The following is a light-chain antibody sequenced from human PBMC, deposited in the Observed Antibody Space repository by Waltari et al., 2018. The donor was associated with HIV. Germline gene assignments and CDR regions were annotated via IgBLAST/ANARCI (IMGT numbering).Light chain of an antibody. J-gene: IGKJ1*01. CDR2: RAS. CDR1: QTIYNY. CDR3: QQYQSYSLFM. Sequence: DVQVTQLPSTLTASAGDRVSITCRVSQTIYNYLAWYQQRPGEAPNLLIYRASTLESGVPSRFSGSGSGTDFTLTINNLQPNDSATYYCQQYQSYSLFMFGPGTKVEIK. V-gene: IGKV1-5*03.